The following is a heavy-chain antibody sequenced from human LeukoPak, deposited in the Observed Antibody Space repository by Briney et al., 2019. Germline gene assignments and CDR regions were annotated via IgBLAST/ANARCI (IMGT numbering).Heavy chain of an antibody. J-gene: IGHJ4*02. Sequence: GGSLRLSCAVSGFTFSSYAMSWVRQASGKGLEWVSGISGSGGGTYYADSVKGRFTFSRDNSKNTLYLQMNSLRAEDTALYYCAKAREGNSDWYFDYWGQGTLVTVSS. D-gene: IGHD6-19*01. V-gene: IGHV3-23*01. CDR3: AKAREGNSDWYFDY. CDR2: ISGSGGGT. CDR1: GFTFSSYA.